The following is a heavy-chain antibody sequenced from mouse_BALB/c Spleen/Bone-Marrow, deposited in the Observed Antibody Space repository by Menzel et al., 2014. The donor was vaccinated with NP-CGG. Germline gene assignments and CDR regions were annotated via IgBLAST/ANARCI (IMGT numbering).Heavy chain of an antibody. CDR3: AREGGLRRGDYYTMDY. CDR2: INPYNDGT. Sequence: VPLQQSGPELVKPGASVKMSCKASGYTFTGYVMHWVKQKPGQGLEWIGYINPYNDGTKYNEKFKGKATLTSDKSSSTAYMELSSLTSEDSAVYYCAREGGLRRGDYYTMDYWGQGTSVTVSS. J-gene: IGHJ4*01. CDR1: GYTFTGYV. D-gene: IGHD2-4*01. V-gene: IGHV1-14*01.